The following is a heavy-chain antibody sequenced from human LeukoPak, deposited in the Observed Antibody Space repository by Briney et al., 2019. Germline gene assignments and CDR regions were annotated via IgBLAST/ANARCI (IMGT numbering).Heavy chain of an antibody. CDR3: ARDFSHYDILTGYHYYFDY. V-gene: IGHV1-2*02. CDR1: GYTFTGDY. D-gene: IGHD3-9*01. CDR2: INPNSGGT. J-gene: IGHJ4*02. Sequence: ASVKVSCKASGYTFTGDYMHWVRQAPGQGLEWMGWINPNSGGTNYAQKFQGRVTMTRDTSISTAYMELSRLRSDDTAVYYCARDFSHYDILTGYHYYFDYWGQGTLVTVSS.